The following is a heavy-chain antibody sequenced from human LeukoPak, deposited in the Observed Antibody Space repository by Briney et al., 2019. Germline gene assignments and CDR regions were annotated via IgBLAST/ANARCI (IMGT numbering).Heavy chain of an antibody. D-gene: IGHD1-26*01. J-gene: IGHJ3*02. V-gene: IGHV3-72*01. CDR1: GFSFSDHY. CDR3: TRGEYSGSYGLHDAFDI. CDR2: IRNRANSNTT. Sequence: SWGSLRLSCAASGFSFSDHYMDWVRQGPGKGLECVGRIRNRANSNTTEYAPSVKGRFTISRDDTKNSLLLQMNSLKTEDTAVHYCTRGEYSGSYGLHDAFDIWGQGTMVTVSS.